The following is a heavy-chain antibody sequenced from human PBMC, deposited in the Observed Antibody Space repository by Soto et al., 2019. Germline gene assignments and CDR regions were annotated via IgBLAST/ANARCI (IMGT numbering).Heavy chain of an antibody. V-gene: IGHV1-3*01. Sequence: QVQLVQSGAEVKKPGASLKVSCKASGYTFTSYAMHWVRQAPGQRLEWMGWITADKGNAKYSQKFQGRVTLTRDTSATTVYMDLSSLTSEDTAVYYCARGGRWYAPAQYSGMDVWGQGTTVTVSS. CDR2: ITADKGNA. CDR1: GYTFTSYA. J-gene: IGHJ6*02. D-gene: IGHD2-15*01. CDR3: ARGGRWYAPAQYSGMDV.